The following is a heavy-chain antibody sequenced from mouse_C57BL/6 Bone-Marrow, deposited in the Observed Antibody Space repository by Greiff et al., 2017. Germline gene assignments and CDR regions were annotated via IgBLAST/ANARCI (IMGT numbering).Heavy chain of an antibody. Sequence: QVQLQQPGAELVKPGASVKLSCKASGYTFTSYWMHWVKQRPGRGLEWIGRIDPNSGGTKYNEKFKSKATLTVDKPSSPAYMQLSSLTSEDSAVYYCAREVKYSRDSSAWFAYWGQGTLVTVSA. CDR2: IDPNSGGT. CDR3: AREVKYSRDSSAWFAY. CDR1: GYTFTSYW. V-gene: IGHV1-72*01. D-gene: IGHD3-2*02. J-gene: IGHJ3*01.